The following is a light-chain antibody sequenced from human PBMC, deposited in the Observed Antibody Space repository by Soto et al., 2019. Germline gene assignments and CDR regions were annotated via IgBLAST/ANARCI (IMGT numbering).Light chain of an antibody. CDR2: DVS. CDR1: GSDVGGYNY. V-gene: IGLV2-14*01. J-gene: IGLJ2*01. CDR3: SSCTSSGTPNLV. Sequence: QSALTQPASVSGSPGQSVTISCTGTGSDVGGYNYVSWYQQHPGKAPKLMIYDVSKRPSGVSNRFSGSKSGNTASLTISGSQAEDEAEYDCSSCTSSGTPNLVFGGGTKLTVL.